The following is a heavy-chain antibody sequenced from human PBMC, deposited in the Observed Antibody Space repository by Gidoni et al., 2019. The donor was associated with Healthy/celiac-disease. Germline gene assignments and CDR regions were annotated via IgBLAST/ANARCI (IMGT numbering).Heavy chain of an antibody. J-gene: IGHJ4*02. CDR1: GFTFSSYA. Sequence: EVQLLASGGGLVRPGGSVRLSCAASGFTFSSYAMSWVRQAPGKGLEWVSAISGSGGSAYYADSGKGRFTISRDNSKNTICMQMKSLRGENTAVYYCANDQLWFGGESTLDYWGQGTLVTVSS. CDR2: ISGSGGSA. D-gene: IGHD3-10*01. CDR3: ANDQLWFGGESTLDY. V-gene: IGHV3-23*01.